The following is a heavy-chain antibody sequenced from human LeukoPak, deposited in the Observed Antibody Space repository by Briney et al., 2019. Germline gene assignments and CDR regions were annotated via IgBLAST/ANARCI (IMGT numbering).Heavy chain of an antibody. Sequence: LGGSLRLSCAASGFTFNSYGMIWVRQAPGKGLEWVSYISSSSSTITYADSVKGRFTISRDNAKNSLYLQMNSLRVEDTAVYYCARDGSGSYYNEFDSWGQGTLVTVSS. CDR2: ISSSSSTI. CDR1: GFTFNSYG. D-gene: IGHD3-10*01. CDR3: ARDGSGSYYNEFDS. J-gene: IGHJ4*02. V-gene: IGHV3-48*01.